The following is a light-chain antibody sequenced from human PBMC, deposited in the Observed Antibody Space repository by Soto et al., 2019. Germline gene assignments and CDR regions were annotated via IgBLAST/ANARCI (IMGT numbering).Light chain of an antibody. CDR3: CSYAGSSNVV. Sequence: QSVLTQPASVSGSPGQSITISCTGTSSDVGSYNLVSWYQQHPGKAPKLMIYEGSKRPSGVSNRCSGSKSGNTASLTISGLQAEDEADYYCCSYAGSSNVVFGGGTKLTVL. V-gene: IGLV2-23*01. CDR1: SSDVGSYNL. CDR2: EGS. J-gene: IGLJ2*01.